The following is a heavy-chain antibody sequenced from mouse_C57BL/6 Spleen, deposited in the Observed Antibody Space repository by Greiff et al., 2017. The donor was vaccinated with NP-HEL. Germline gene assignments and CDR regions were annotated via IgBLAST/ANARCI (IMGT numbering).Heavy chain of an antibody. CDR3: ARQYGYDGAMDY. J-gene: IGHJ4*01. CDR2: ISNGGGST. V-gene: IGHV5-12*01. Sequence: EVKVVESGGGLVQPGGSLKLSCAASGFTFSDYYMYWVRQTPEKRLEWVAYISNGGGSTYYPDTVKGRFTISRDNAKNTLYLQMSRLKSEDTAMYYCARQYGYDGAMDYWGQGTSVTVSS. CDR1: GFTFSDYY. D-gene: IGHD2-2*01.